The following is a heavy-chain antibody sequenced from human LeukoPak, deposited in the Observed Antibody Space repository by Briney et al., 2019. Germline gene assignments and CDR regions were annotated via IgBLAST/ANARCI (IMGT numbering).Heavy chain of an antibody. CDR1: GGSISSYY. CDR2: IYYSGTT. D-gene: IGHD6-13*01. CDR3: ARGSPGIAITVADY. V-gene: IGHV4-59*01. Sequence: SETLSLTCTVSGGSISSYYWSWIRQPPGKGLEWLGYIYYSGTTNYNPSLKSRVTISVDMSKNQFSLKLSSMTAADTAVYYCARGSPGIAITVADYWGQGTLVTVSS. J-gene: IGHJ4*02.